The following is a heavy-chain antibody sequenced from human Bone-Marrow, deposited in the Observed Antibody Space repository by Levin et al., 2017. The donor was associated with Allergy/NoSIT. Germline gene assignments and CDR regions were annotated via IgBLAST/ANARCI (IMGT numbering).Heavy chain of an antibody. Sequence: SETLSLTCTVSGGSISSSSYYWGWIRQPPGKGLEWIGSIYYSGSTYYNPSLKSRVTISVDTSKNQFSLKLSSVTAADTAVYYCARAKRGSYYGGLSWFDPWGQGTLVTVSS. V-gene: IGHV4-39*07. CDR1: GGSISSSSYY. D-gene: IGHD1-26*01. CDR3: ARAKRGSYYGGLSWFDP. J-gene: IGHJ5*02. CDR2: IYYSGST.